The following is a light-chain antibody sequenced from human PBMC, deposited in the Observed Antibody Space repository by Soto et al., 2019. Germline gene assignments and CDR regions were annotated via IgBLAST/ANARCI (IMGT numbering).Light chain of an antibody. V-gene: IGLV2-14*03. CDR2: DVL. CDR3: ATWDDSPDGPV. Sequence: QSALTQPASVSGSPGQSITISCTGTSNDVGGHDYVSWYQQHPGKAPKLMIYDVLSRPSGVSDRFSGSKSGHTASLTISGLRPEDEADYYCATWDDSPDGPVFGGGTKVTVL. CDR1: SNDVGGHDY. J-gene: IGLJ3*02.